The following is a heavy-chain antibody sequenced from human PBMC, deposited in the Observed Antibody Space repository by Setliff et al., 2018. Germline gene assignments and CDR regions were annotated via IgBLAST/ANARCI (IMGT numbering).Heavy chain of an antibody. CDR2: IWPGDSLI. J-gene: IGHJ3*01. D-gene: IGHD6-19*01. Sequence: PGESLKISCKDSGYSFSISWIGWVRQLPGKGLDWIGLIWPGDSLIKYSPSFQGQVTISADNSISTAYLQWSSLKASDTSIYYCARPSAGWSKPFDVWGQGTMVTVSS. CDR1: GYSFSISW. V-gene: IGHV5-51*01. CDR3: ARPSAGWSKPFDV.